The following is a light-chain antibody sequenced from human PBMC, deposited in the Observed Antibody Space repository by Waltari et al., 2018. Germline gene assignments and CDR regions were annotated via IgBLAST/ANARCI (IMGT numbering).Light chain of an antibody. J-gene: IGLJ3*02. CDR2: GNN. Sequence: QSVLTQPPSMSGAPGQRVPIPCPGSSSNTGAGQDVPCSPVFPGPAPKLLTYGNNNRPSGVPDRFSGSKSDTSASLAIGGLQAEDEADYYCQSFDIRLSGGVVFGGGTKVTVL. CDR1: SSNTGAGQD. V-gene: IGLV1-40*01. CDR3: QSFDIRLSGGVV.